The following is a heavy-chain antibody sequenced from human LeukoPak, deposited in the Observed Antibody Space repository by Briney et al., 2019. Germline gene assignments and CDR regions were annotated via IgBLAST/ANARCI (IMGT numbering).Heavy chain of an antibody. CDR3: AKSGSYGLIDY. V-gene: IGHV4-39*01. CDR2: IYYSGST. J-gene: IGHJ4*02. Sequence: PSETLSLTCAVSGASISGTAYYWGWVRQPPGKGLEWIGNIYYSGSTYYNASLQSRVTISIDTSKNQFSLRLNSVTAADTAMYYCAKSGSYGLIDYWGQGTLVTVSS. D-gene: IGHD1-26*01. CDR1: GASISGTAYY.